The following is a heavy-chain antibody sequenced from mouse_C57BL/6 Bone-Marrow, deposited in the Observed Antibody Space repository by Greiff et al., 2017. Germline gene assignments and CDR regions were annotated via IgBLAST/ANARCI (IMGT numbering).Heavy chain of an antibody. CDR3: ARNSYKYTYYMDY. V-gene: IGHV2-9-1*01. J-gene: IGHJ2*01. D-gene: IGHD5-1-1*01. Sequence: VQVVESGPGLVAPSQSLSITCTVSGFSLTSYAISWVRQPPGKGLEWLGVIGPGGGTNYYSALKSRLSISKDNSKCQVFLKMNRLQTSVTARYYCARNSYKYTYYMDYWGQGTTRTVSS. CDR1: GFSLTSYA. CDR2: IGPGGGT.